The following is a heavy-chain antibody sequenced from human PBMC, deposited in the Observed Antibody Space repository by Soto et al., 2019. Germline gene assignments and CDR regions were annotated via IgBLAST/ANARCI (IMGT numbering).Heavy chain of an antibody. Sequence: ASVKVSCKASGYTFTGYHMHCLRQATGQGLEWMGWMNPNSGNTGYAQKFQGRVTMTRNTSISTAYMELSSLRSEDTAVYYCARGHELRFLEWLSATMDVWGKGTTVTVSS. V-gene: IGHV1-8*02. CDR1: GYTFTGYH. CDR3: ARGHELRFLEWLSATMDV. CDR2: MNPNSGNT. D-gene: IGHD3-3*01. J-gene: IGHJ6*04.